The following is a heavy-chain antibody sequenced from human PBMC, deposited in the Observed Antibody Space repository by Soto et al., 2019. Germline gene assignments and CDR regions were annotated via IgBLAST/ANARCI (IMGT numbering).Heavy chain of an antibody. Sequence: GGSLRLSCAASGFTFSSYAMSWVRQAPGKGLEWVSAISGSGGSTYYADSVKGWFTISRDNSKNTLYLQMNSLRAEDTAVYYCGKAGEMTNFYLDYWGQGTLVTVSS. CDR2: ISGSGGST. CDR1: GFTFSSYA. D-gene: IGHD7-27*01. CDR3: GKAGEMTNFYLDY. J-gene: IGHJ4*02. V-gene: IGHV3-23*01.